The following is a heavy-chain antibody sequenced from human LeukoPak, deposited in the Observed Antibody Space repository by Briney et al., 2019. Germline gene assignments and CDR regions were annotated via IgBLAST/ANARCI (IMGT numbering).Heavy chain of an antibody. D-gene: IGHD3-22*01. V-gene: IGHV3-48*01. CDR1: GFTFSDYT. J-gene: IGHJ4*02. Sequence: GGSLRLSCAASGFTFSDYTMNWVRQAPGKGLEWVSYISSGSTIINYADSVKGRFTISRDNAKNSLYLQMNSLRAEDTAVYYCARGDYYDSSGYYYTYWGQGTLVTVSS. CDR3: ARGDYYDSSGYYYTY. CDR2: ISSGSTII.